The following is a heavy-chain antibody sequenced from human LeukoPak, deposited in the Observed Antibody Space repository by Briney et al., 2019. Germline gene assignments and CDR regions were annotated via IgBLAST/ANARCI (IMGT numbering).Heavy chain of an antibody. CDR3: ARVSLKQQLALLRFDY. CDR2: IYHSGST. Sequence: PSETLSLTCTVSGGSISSGYYWGWIRQPPGKGLEWIGSIYHSGSTYYNPSLKSRVTISVDTSKNQFSLKLSSVTAADTAVYYCARVSLKQQLALLRFDYWGQGTLVTVSS. J-gene: IGHJ4*02. V-gene: IGHV4-38-2*02. CDR1: GGSISSGYY. D-gene: IGHD6-13*01.